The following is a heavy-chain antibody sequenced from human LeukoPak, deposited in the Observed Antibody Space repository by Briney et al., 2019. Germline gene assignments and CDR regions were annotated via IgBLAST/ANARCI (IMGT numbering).Heavy chain of an antibody. D-gene: IGHD6-19*01. V-gene: IGHV3-30*18. CDR1: GFTFSSYG. CDR2: ISYDGSNK. CDR3: AKDPAPIIAVAGYYFDY. J-gene: IGHJ4*02. Sequence: GGSLRLSCAASGFTFSSYGMHWVRQAPGKGLEWVAVISYDGSNKYYADSVKGRFTISRDNSKNTLYLQMNSLRAEDTAVHYCAKDPAPIIAVAGYYFDYWGQGTLVTVSS.